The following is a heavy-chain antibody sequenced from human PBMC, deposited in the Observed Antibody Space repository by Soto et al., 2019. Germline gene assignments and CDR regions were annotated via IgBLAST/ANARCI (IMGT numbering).Heavy chain of an antibody. J-gene: IGHJ4*02. CDR3: ARAPFESIAARPALAFDY. CDR2: IYYSGST. V-gene: IGHV4-30-4*01. CDR1: GGSISSGDYY. D-gene: IGHD6-6*01. Sequence: QVQLQESGPGLVKPSQTLSLTCTVSGGSISSGDYYWSWIRQPPGKGLEWIGYIYYSGSTYYNPSLKSRVTISVDTSKNPFSLKLSSVTAADTAVYYCARAPFESIAARPALAFDYWGQGTVVTVSS.